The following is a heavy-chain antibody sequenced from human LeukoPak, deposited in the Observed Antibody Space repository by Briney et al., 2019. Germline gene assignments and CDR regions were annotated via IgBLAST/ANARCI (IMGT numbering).Heavy chain of an antibody. CDR2: ISGSGGST. CDR3: AKDGAAAGRSHSGYYYCGMDV. J-gene: IGHJ6*02. Sequence: QPGGSLRLSCAATGFTFSSYAMSWVRQAPGKGLEWVSSISGSGGSTYYADSVKGRFTISRDNSKDTLYLQMNRLRAEDTAIYYCAKDGAAAGRSHSGYYYCGMDVWGQGTTVTVSS. CDR1: GFTFSSYA. D-gene: IGHD6-13*01. V-gene: IGHV3-23*01.